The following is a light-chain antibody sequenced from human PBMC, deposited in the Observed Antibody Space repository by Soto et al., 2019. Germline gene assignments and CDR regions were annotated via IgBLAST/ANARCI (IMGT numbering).Light chain of an antibody. CDR1: QSIDNY. CDR2: GAS. CDR3: QQTYTTPPET. J-gene: IGKJ3*01. Sequence: DSKLTQTPSSRSASVRDRVTITCRASQSIDNYLNWYQQKPGKAPKLLIYGASSLRSGVPSRFSGRGYGTNFTLIISSLQPEDFATYYCQQTYTTPPETFGPGSNVDV. V-gene: IGKV1-39*01.